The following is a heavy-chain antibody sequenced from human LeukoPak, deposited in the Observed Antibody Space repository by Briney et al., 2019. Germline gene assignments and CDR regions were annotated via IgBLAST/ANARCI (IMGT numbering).Heavy chain of an antibody. V-gene: IGHV1-2*02. J-gene: IGHJ4*02. CDR3: ARLLHFDY. CDR1: GYTFTGFY. Sequence: ASVKVSCKASGYTFTGFYIHWVRQAPGQGLEWMGWINPGTGGTSYAQNIQARVTLTRDTSTSTAYMELNSLRSDDTAVYFCARLLHFDYWGQGTLVSV. CDR2: INPGTGGT.